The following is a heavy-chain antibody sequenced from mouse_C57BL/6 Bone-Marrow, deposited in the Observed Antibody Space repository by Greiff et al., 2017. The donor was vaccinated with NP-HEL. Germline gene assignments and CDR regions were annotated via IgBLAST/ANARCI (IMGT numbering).Heavy chain of an antibody. J-gene: IGHJ2*01. CDR3: ARKSYYGSSTYYFDY. D-gene: IGHD1-1*01. V-gene: IGHV1-82*01. CDR2: IYPGDGDT. CDR1: GYAFSSSW. Sequence: VQLQQSGPELVKPGASVKISCKASGYAFSSSWMNWVKQRPGKGLEWIGRIYPGDGDTNYNGKFKGKATLTADKSSSTAYMQLSSLTSEDSAVYFCARKSYYGSSTYYFDYWGQGTTLTVSS.